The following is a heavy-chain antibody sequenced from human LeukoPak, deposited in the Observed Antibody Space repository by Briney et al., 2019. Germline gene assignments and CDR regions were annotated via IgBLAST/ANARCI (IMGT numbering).Heavy chain of an antibody. V-gene: IGHV3-23*01. CDR3: AKGWEAGLITMIAGA. J-gene: IGHJ5*02. CDR2: ISGSGGST. CDR1: GFTFSSYG. D-gene: IGHD3-22*01. Sequence: PGGSLRLSCAASGFTFSSYGMHWVRQAPGKGLEWVSAISGSGGSTYYADSVKGRFTISRDNSKNTLYLQMNSLRAEDTAVYYCAKGWEAGLITMIAGAWGQGTLVTVSS.